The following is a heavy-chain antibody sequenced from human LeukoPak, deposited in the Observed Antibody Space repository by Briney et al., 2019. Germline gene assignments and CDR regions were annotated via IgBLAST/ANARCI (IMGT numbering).Heavy chain of an antibody. D-gene: IGHD6-13*01. V-gene: IGHV3-23*01. CDR1: GFTFSSYA. CDR2: ISGSGGST. CDR3: AKDPGSSSGYYYYYYMDV. J-gene: IGHJ6*03. Sequence: PGGSLRLSCAASGFTFSSYAMSWVRQAPGKGLERVSAISGSGGSTYYADSVKGRFTISRDNSKNTLYLQMNSLRAEDTAVYYCAKDPGSSSGYYYYYYMDVWGKGTTVTVSS.